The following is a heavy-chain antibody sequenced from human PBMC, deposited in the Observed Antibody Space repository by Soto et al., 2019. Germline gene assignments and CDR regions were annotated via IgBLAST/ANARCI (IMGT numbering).Heavy chain of an antibody. J-gene: IGHJ6*02. CDR3: VMVDNYVTPTPQDV. CDR1: GGTFSNDI. CDR2: IIPLLDTT. D-gene: IGHD3-16*01. Sequence: RASVKVSCKTSGGTFSNDIITWVRQAPGQGLEWMGRIIPLLDTTNYAQKFQGRVTITADKSTSTAYMDLRSLTSDDTAVYYCVMVDNYVTPTPQDVWGQGTTVTVSS. V-gene: IGHV1-69*08.